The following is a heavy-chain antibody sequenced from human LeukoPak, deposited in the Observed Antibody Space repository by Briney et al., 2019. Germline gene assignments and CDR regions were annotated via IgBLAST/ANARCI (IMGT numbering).Heavy chain of an antibody. D-gene: IGHD4-17*01. CDR2: IIPIFGTA. CDR1: GGTFSSYA. Sequence: SMQVSCKASGGTFSSYAISWVRQAPGQGLEWMGGIIPIFGTANYAQKFQGRVTITADKSTSTAYMELSSLRSEDTAVYYCARDPGKDYGDYYFDYWGQGTLVTVSS. CDR3: ARDPGKDYGDYYFDY. V-gene: IGHV1-69*06. J-gene: IGHJ4*02.